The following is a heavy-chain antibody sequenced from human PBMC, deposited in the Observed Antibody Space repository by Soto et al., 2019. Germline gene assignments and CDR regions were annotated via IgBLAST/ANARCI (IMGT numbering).Heavy chain of an antibody. CDR2: INAGNGNT. D-gene: IGHD3-9*01. J-gene: IGHJ6*03. V-gene: IGHV1-3*01. CDR3: ARYHFEWVYYYYKYMHV. CDR1: GYTFTSYA. Sequence: ASVKVSCKASGYTFTSYAMHWVRQAPGQRLEWMGWINAGNGNTKYSQKFQGRVTITRDTSASTAYMELSSLRSEDTAVYYCARYHFEWVYYYYKYMHVSGKGTMVTVSS.